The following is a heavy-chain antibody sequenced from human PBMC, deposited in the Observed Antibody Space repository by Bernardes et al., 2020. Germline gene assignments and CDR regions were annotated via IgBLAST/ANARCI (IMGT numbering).Heavy chain of an antibody. CDR3: ASYTVDPVGPGWFDP. Sequence: ASVKVSCKASGYTFTSYGISWVRQAPGQGLEWMGWISAYNGNTNYAQKLQGRVTMTTDTSTSTAYMELRSLRSDDTAVYYCASYTVDPVGPGWFDPGGQGTLVTVSS. D-gene: IGHD4-17*01. CDR2: ISAYNGNT. V-gene: IGHV1-18*01. CDR1: GYTFTSYG. J-gene: IGHJ5*02.